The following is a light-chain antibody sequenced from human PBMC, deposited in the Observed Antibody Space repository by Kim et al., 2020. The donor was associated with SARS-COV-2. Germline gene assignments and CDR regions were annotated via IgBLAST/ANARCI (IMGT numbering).Light chain of an antibody. CDR1: SGSIAINY. J-gene: IGLJ3*02. CDR2: EDN. CDR3: QSYDSSNPSWV. V-gene: IGLV6-57*03. Sequence: TVTISCTRSSGSIAINYVQWYQQRPGSAPTTVIYEDNQRPSGVPDRFSGSIDSSSNSASLTISGLKTEDEADYYCQSYDSSNPSWVFGGGTKLTVL.